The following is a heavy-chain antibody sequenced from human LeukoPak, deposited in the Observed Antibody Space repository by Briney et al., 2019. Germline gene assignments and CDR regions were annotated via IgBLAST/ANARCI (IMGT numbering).Heavy chain of an antibody. CDR2: LSYDGSNK. J-gene: IGHJ4*02. Sequence: PGGSLRLSCAASGFTFSSYGMHWVRQAPGKGLEWVAVLSYDGSNKYYADSVKGRFTISRDNSKNTLYLQMNSLRAEDTAVYYCAKGWQWLSSFWGQGTLVTVSS. D-gene: IGHD6-19*01. CDR1: GFTFSSYG. V-gene: IGHV3-30*18. CDR3: AKGWQWLSSF.